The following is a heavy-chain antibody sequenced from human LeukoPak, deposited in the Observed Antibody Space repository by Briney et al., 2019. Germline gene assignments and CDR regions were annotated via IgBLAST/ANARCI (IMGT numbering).Heavy chain of an antibody. CDR2: ISGSGGST. CDR3: AKVLVKYYYDSSGRDAFDI. V-gene: IGHV3-23*01. CDR1: GFTFSSYA. D-gene: IGHD3-22*01. J-gene: IGHJ3*02. Sequence: GGSLRLSCAASGFTFSSYAMSWVRQAPGKGLEWVSAISGSGGSTYYADSVKGRFTISRDNSKNTLYLQMNSLRAEDTAVYYCAKVLVKYYYDSSGRDAFDIWGQGTMVTVSS.